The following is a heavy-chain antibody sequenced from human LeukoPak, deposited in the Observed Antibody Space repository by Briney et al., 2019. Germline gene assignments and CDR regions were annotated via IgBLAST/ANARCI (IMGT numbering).Heavy chain of an antibody. CDR2: ISYDGSNK. V-gene: IGHV3-30*18. J-gene: IGHJ4*02. CDR1: GFTFSSYG. CDR3: AQDPGFGGSLDY. Sequence: PGGSLRLSCAASGFTFSSYGMHWVRQAPGKGLEWVAVISYDGSNKYYADSVKGRFTISRDNSKNTLYLQMNSLRAEDTAVYYCAQDPGFGGSLDYWGQGTLVTVSS. D-gene: IGHD3-10*01.